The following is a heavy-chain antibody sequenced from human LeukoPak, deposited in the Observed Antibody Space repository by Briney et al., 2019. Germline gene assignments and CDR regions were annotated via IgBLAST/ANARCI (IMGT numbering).Heavy chain of an antibody. D-gene: IGHD3-3*01. Sequence: PGGSLRLSCAASGFTFSSYGMHWVRQAPGKGLEWVAFIRYDGSNKYYADSVKGRFTIPRDNSKNTLYLQMNSLRAEDTAVYYCAKGPFWSGYRFDYWGQGTLVTVSS. J-gene: IGHJ4*02. CDR2: IRYDGSNK. CDR3: AKGPFWSGYRFDY. CDR1: GFTFSSYG. V-gene: IGHV3-30*02.